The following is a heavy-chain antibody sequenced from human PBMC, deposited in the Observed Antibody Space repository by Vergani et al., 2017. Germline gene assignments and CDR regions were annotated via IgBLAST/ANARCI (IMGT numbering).Heavy chain of an antibody. D-gene: IGHD2-2*01. Sequence: EVQLVQSGAEVKKPGESLKISCKGSGYSFTSYWIGWVRQMPGKGLEWMGIIHPGDSDTRYSPSFQGQVTISADKSISTAYLQWSSLKASDTAMYYCAREIVVVPAAPNVYFDYWGQGTLVTVSS. CDR1: GYSFTSYW. CDR3: AREIVVVPAAPNVYFDY. V-gene: IGHV5-51*01. CDR2: IHPGDSDT. J-gene: IGHJ4*02.